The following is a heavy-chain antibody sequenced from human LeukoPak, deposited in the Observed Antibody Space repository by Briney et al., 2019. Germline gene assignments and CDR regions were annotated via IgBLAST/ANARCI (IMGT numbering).Heavy chain of an antibody. V-gene: IGHV4-59*01. CDR2: IYYSGST. Sequence: NPSETLSLTCTVSGGSISSYYWSWIRQPPGKGLEWIGYIYYSGSTNYNPSLKSRVTISVDTSKNQFSLKLSSATAADTAVYYCAREVGDAFDIWGQGTMVTVSS. D-gene: IGHD1-26*01. CDR1: GGSISSYY. J-gene: IGHJ3*02. CDR3: AREVGDAFDI.